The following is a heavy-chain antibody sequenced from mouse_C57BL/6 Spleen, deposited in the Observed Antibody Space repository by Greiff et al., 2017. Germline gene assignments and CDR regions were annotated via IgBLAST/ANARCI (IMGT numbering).Heavy chain of an antibody. CDR1: GYTFTSYG. D-gene: IGHD1-1*01. CDR2: IYPRSGNT. J-gene: IGHJ2*01. Sequence: VQRVESGAELARPGASVKLSCKASGYTFTSYGIRWVKQRTGQGLEWIGEIYPRSGNTYYNEKFKGKATLTADKSSSTAYMELRSLTSEDSAVYFCARRYITTVVAHFDYWGQGTTLTVSS. V-gene: IGHV1-81*01. CDR3: ARRYITTVVAHFDY.